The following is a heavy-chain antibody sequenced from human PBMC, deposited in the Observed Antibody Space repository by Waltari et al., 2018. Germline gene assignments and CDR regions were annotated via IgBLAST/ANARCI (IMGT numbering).Heavy chain of an antibody. V-gene: IGHV5-10-1*03. J-gene: IGHJ5*02. CDR2: IDPTDSYT. CDR1: GYSFASNW. Sequence: EVQLVQSGPEVKKPGESLRISCQASGYSFASNWIRWVRQLPGKGLEFVGRIDPTDSYTNYSPSVQGRVSISVDRSISTAFLQLSTLKAADSGLYYCARETRYCSDNGCTNWFDPWAQGTLVTVSS. D-gene: IGHD2-15*01. CDR3: ARETRYCSDNGCTNWFDP.